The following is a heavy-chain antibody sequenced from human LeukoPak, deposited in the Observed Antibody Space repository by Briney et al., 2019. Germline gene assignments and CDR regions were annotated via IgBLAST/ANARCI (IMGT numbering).Heavy chain of an antibody. CDR3: ARRGYYYDSSGYYWFDP. CDR2: IYYRGST. V-gene: IGHV4-59*08. J-gene: IGHJ5*02. Sequence: PSETLSLTCTVSGDSISTYYWSWIRQPPGKGLQWIGYIYYRGSTNHNPSLKSRVTISLDTSKNQFSLKLSSVTAADTAVYYCARRGYYYDSSGYYWFDPWGQGTLVTVSS. CDR1: GDSISTYY. D-gene: IGHD3-22*01.